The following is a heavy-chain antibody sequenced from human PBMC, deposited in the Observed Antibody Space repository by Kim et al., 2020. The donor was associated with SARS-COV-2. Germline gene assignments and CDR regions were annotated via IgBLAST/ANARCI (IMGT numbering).Heavy chain of an antibody. CDR2: INHSGST. J-gene: IGHJ5*02. V-gene: IGHV4-34*01. D-gene: IGHD6-13*01. CDR3: ARVLSSAAAGTKTNWFDP. Sequence: SETLSLTCAVYGGSFSGYYWSWIRQPPGKGLEWIGEINHSGSTNYNPSLKSRVTISVDTSKNQFSLKLSSVTAADTAVYYCARVLSSAAAGTKTNWFDPWGQGTLVTVSS. CDR1: GGSFSGYY.